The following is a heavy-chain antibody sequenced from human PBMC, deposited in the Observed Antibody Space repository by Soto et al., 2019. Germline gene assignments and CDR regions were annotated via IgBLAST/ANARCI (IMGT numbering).Heavy chain of an antibody. Sequence: GGSLRLSCAASGFTFSSYAMHWVRQAPGKGLEYVSAISSNGGSTYYAKSVKGRFTISRDNSKNTLYLQMGSLRAEDMAVYYCARGYCSGGSCYPLDYWGKGTLVTVSS. J-gene: IGHJ4*02. CDR2: ISSNGGST. CDR1: GFTFSSYA. D-gene: IGHD2-15*01. V-gene: IGHV3-64*01. CDR3: ARGYCSGGSCYPLDY.